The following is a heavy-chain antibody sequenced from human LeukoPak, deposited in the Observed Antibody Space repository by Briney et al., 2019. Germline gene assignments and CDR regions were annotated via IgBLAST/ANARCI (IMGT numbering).Heavy chain of an antibody. CDR1: GFIFSSYT. D-gene: IGHD6-19*01. Sequence: GGSLRLSCVASGFIFSSYTMNWVRQAPGKGLEWVSANSGSSDLIHYADSLKGRFTISRDNAKNSLYLQMNSLTAEDTAVYYCARDFFDSSGHYYDAYWGQGTLVTVSS. CDR3: ARDFFDSSGHYYDAY. CDR2: NSGSSDLI. V-gene: IGHV3-21*01. J-gene: IGHJ4*02.